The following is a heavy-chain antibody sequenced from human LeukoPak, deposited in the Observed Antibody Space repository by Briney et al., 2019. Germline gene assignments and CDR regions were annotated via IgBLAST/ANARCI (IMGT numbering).Heavy chain of an antibody. CDR1: VGSVSSSSYY. V-gene: IGHV4-39*01. CDR2: MSHSGTS. D-gene: IGHD4-17*01. CDR3: RSHGAY. J-gene: IGHJ4*02. Sequence: SETLSLTCTVSVGSVSSSSYYGGWVRQPPGKGLEWIGLMSHSGTSAYNPSLEGRLTISVDTSKNQFSLRLTSVTAADTAVYCLRSHGAYWGQGTLVTVSS.